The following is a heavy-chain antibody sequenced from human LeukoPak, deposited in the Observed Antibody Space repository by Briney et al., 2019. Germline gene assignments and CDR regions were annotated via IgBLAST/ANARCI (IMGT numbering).Heavy chain of an antibody. CDR2: IYYNGDT. CDR1: GASITSNGYF. Sequence: PSETLSLTCTVTGASITSNGYFWSWIRQPPGKGLEWIGNIYYNGDTYYKPSLKSRVTISVDTSKRQFSLRLNSVTAADTSVYYCGRRRIRVAGPDFFDSWGLGTLFTVSS. V-gene: IGHV4-39*01. J-gene: IGHJ4*02. CDR3: GRRRIRVAGPDFFDS. D-gene: IGHD6-19*01.